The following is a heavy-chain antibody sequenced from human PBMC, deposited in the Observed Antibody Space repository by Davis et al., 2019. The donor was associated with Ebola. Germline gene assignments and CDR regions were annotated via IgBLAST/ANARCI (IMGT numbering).Heavy chain of an antibody. D-gene: IGHD3-10*01. V-gene: IGHV1-2*02. J-gene: IGHJ6*02. CDR1: GYTFTSYD. CDR2: INPNSGGT. Sequence: ASVKVSCKASGYTFTSYDINWVRQATGQGFEWMGWINPNSGGTNYAQKFQGRVTMTRDTSISTAYMELSRLRSDDTAVYYCARDREITMAQFYGMDVWGQGTTVTVSS. CDR3: ARDREITMAQFYGMDV.